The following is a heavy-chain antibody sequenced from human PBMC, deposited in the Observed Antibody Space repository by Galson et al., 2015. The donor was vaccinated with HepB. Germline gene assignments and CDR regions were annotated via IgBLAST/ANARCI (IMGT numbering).Heavy chain of an antibody. CDR2: IRYDESDK. CDR3: AKDKAYLSGYYDY. V-gene: IGHV3-30*02. D-gene: IGHD2/OR15-2a*01. J-gene: IGHJ4*02. Sequence: SLRLSCAASGFNFNTYGMHWVRQAPGKGLEWVAFIRYDESDKYYAGSVKGRFTISRDNSKNTLYLQMNSLRVEDTAVYYCAKDKAYLSGYYDYWGQGTLVTVSS. CDR1: GFNFNTYG.